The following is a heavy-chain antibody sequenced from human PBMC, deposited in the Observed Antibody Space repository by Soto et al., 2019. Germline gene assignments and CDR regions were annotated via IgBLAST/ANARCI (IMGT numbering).Heavy chain of an antibody. CDR2: IYHSGST. J-gene: IGHJ5*02. D-gene: IGHD4-17*01. CDR1: GGSINSDTDY. CDR3: ASRLEEYGNYWFDP. V-gene: IGHV4-39*01. Sequence: QLQLQESGPGLVKPSETSSLTCTVSGGSINSDTDYWAWIRQPPGKALEWIGSIYHSGSTYQNPSLKSRITMSVDKSKNQFSLRLTSVTAADTAVYYCASRLEEYGNYWFDPWGQGILVTVSS.